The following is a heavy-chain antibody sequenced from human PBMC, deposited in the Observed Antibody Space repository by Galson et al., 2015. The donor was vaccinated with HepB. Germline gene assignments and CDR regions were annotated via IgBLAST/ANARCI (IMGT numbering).Heavy chain of an antibody. CDR1: GFDFVNYG. CDR2: ISYDGRNK. Sequence: SLRLSCAASGFDFVNYGMHWVRQAPGKGLEWVAVISYDGRNKYYADSVKGRITISRDNSKNTLLLQMNSLRDDDTAVYYCAKSRSGPQYGMDVWGQGTTVTVSS. J-gene: IGHJ6*02. CDR3: AKSRSGPQYGMDV. V-gene: IGHV3-30*18. D-gene: IGHD6-19*01.